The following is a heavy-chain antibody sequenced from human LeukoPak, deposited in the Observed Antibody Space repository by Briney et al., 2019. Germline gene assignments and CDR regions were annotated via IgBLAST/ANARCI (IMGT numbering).Heavy chain of an antibody. CDR3: ARARWTSTVTTYYLDF. CDR2: INAGNGKT. J-gene: IGHJ4*02. V-gene: IGHV1-3*01. D-gene: IGHD4-17*01. Sequence: ASVKVSCKAFGYIFTDYAIQWVRQAPGQGLEWMGWINAGNGKTKYSQKFQGGVTITRDTSASTAYMELSGLRSDDTAVYYCARARWTSTVTTYYLDFWGQGTLVTVSS. CDR1: GYIFTDYA.